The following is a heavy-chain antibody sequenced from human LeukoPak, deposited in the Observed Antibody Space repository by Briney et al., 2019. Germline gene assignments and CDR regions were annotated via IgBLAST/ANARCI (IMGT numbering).Heavy chain of an antibody. CDR2: IKQDGSEK. J-gene: IGHJ5*02. Sequence: GGSLRLSCAASRFPFSDYWMSWVRQAPGKGLEWVANIKQDGSEKYYLDSVKGRFTISRDNAKNSVYLQMNGLRVEDTAVYYCARGHYGDYAWGRGTLVTVSS. D-gene: IGHD4-17*01. V-gene: IGHV3-7*01. CDR1: RFPFSDYW. CDR3: ARGHYGDYA.